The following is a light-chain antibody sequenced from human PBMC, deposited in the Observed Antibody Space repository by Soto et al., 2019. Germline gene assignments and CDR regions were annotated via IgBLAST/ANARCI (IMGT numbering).Light chain of an antibody. CDR2: STN. V-gene: IGLV8-61*01. Sequence: QTVVTQEPSFSVSPGGTVTLTCGLRSGSVSSNYYPSWYQQTPGQAPRTLIYSTNTRSSGVPDRFSGSILGNTAALTITGAQADDESDYYCVLYMGSGIWVFGGGTKVTVL. J-gene: IGLJ3*02. CDR1: SGSVSSNYY. CDR3: VLYMGSGIWV.